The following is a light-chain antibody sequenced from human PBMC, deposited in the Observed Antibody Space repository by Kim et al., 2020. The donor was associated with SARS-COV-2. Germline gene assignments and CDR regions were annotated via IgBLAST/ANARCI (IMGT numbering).Light chain of an antibody. Sequence: EIALTQSPATLSLSPGERATLSCRASQSVGRYLAWYQQKPGQPPRLLIYDAYDRATGIPDRFSGGGSGTDFTLTISSLLPEDFAVYYCQQRSDGFTFGPGTKVDFK. CDR1: QSVGRY. CDR3: QQRSDGFT. V-gene: IGKV3-11*01. CDR2: DAY. J-gene: IGKJ3*01.